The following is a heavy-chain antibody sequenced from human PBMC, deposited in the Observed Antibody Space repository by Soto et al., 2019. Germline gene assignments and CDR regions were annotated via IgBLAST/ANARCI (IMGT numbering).Heavy chain of an antibody. CDR3: AKDFYDFWSGYTPNFDY. Sequence: GGSLRLSCAASGFTFSSYGMHWVRQAPGKGLEWVAVISYDGSNKYYADSVKGRFTISGDNSKNTLYLQMNSLRAEGTAVYYCAKDFYDFWSGYTPNFDYWGQGTLVTVSS. D-gene: IGHD3-3*01. V-gene: IGHV3-30*18. CDR2: ISYDGSNK. CDR1: GFTFSSYG. J-gene: IGHJ4*02.